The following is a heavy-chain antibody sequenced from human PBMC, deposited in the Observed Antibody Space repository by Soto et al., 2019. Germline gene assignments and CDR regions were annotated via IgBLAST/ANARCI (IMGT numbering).Heavy chain of an antibody. D-gene: IGHD6-13*01. Sequence: QVQLQESGPGLVKPSETLSLTCTVSGGSISSYYWSWIRQPPGKGLEWNRYIYYSGSTTYNPSLTSRVPSSADTSKNQFSPKLSPVTAADTAVYYCARLTPPGGSSWYPAWHFALWGRGTLVTVSS. J-gene: IGHJ2*01. CDR2: IYYSGST. CDR1: GGSISSYY. V-gene: IGHV4-59*08. CDR3: ARLTPPGGSSWYPAWHFAL.